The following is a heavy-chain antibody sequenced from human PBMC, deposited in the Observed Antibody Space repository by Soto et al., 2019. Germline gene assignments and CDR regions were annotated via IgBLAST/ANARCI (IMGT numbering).Heavy chain of an antibody. V-gene: IGHV1-3*01. D-gene: IGHD3-10*01. CDR1: GFTFSNYG. CDR3: ARATYTSGGSPTFAMDV. J-gene: IGHJ6*02. Sequence: SGGGVVQPGRSLRLSCAASGFTFSNYGMHWVRQAPGKGLEWVGWINGGNGYAKYSQNFQDRVTLTRDASASTTYMELSSLRSEDTAIFYCARATYTSGGSPTFAMDVWGQGTTVTVSS. CDR2: INGGNGYA.